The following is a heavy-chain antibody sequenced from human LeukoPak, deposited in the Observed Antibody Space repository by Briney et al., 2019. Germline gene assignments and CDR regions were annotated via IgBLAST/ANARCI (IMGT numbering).Heavy chain of an antibody. CDR1: GFTLSSYG. CDR2: ISGSGSGSIT. D-gene: IGHD6-13*01. J-gene: IGHJ1*01. V-gene: IGHV3-23*01. Sequence: PGGSLRLSCAVSGFTLSSYGMSWVRQAPGKGLEWVSVISGSGSGSITSLAPSVKRRFTISRDHSKNPFYLQMHSLTAEDTAVYHCANRRGSSWYGVAEYFQHWGQGPLVTVSS. CDR3: ANRRGSSWYGVAEYFQH.